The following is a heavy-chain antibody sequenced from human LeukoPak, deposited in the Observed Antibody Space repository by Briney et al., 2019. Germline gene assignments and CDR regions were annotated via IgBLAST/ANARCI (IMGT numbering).Heavy chain of an antibody. CDR3: ARYDSSGLYFDY. Sequence: ASVKVSCKASGYTFTSYYMHWVRQAPGQGLEWMGIINPSGGSTSYAQKFQGRVTMTRDMSTSTVYMELSSLRSEDTAVYYCARYDSSGLYFDYWGQGTLVTVSS. D-gene: IGHD3-22*01. J-gene: IGHJ4*02. CDR2: INPSGGST. V-gene: IGHV1-46*01. CDR1: GYTFTSYY.